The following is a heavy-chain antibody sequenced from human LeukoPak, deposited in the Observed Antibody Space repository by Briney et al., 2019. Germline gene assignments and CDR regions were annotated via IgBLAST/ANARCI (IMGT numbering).Heavy chain of an antibody. V-gene: IGHV4-34*01. CDR2: INHSGST. J-gene: IGHJ3*02. CDR3: ARGRWLQYAFDI. D-gene: IGHD5-24*01. Sequence: SETLSLTCAVYGGSFSGYYWSWIRQPPGKGLEWIGEINHSGSTNYSPSLKSRVTISVDTSKNQFSLKLSSVTAADTAVYYCARGRWLQYAFDIWGQGTMVTVSS. CDR1: GGSFSGYY.